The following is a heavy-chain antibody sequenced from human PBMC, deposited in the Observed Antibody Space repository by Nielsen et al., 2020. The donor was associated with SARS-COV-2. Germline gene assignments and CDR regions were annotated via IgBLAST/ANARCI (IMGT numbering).Heavy chain of an antibody. Sequence: SETLSLTCTVSGGSISSYYWSWIRQPPGKGLEWIGYIYYSGSTNYNPSLKSRVTISVDTSKNQFSLKLSSVTAAGTAVYYCARHRLRYFANGMDVWGQGTTVTVSS. D-gene: IGHD3-9*01. CDR2: IYYSGST. CDR3: ARHRLRYFANGMDV. V-gene: IGHV4-59*08. CDR1: GGSISSYY. J-gene: IGHJ6*02.